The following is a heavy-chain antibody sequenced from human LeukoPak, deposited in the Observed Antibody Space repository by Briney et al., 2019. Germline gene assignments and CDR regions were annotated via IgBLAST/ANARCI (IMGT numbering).Heavy chain of an antibody. Sequence: GGSLRLSCVDSGFTFGTYWMTWVRQAPGKGPEWVANIKYDGSEKYYVDSVKGRFTISRDNAKNSLYLQMNSLRAEDTAVYYCARDVGLSGYDLNDYWGQGTLVTVSS. V-gene: IGHV3-7*01. CDR1: GFTFGTYW. J-gene: IGHJ4*02. D-gene: IGHD5-12*01. CDR2: IKYDGSEK. CDR3: ARDVGLSGYDLNDY.